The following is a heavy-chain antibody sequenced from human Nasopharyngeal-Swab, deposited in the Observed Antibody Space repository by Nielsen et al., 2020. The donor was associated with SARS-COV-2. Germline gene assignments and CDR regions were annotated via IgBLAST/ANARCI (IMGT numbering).Heavy chain of an antibody. CDR3: VRDNYYHYYMDV. CDR2: IYYSGAT. D-gene: IGHD2-15*01. V-gene: IGHV4-39*01. Sequence: WIRQPPGKGLEWIGSIYYSGATYYSPSLKSRLTISVDMSQNQFSLTVSSVTASDTAVYYCVRDNYYHYYMDVWGQGTTVTVSS. J-gene: IGHJ6*03.